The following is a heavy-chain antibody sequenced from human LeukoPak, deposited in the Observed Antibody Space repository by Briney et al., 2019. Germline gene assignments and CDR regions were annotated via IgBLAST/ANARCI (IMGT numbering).Heavy chain of an antibody. D-gene: IGHD2-2*01. CDR1: GGTFSSYA. CDR3: ARGIVVVPASTYCYYGMDV. Sequence: ASVKVSCKASGGTFSSYAISWVRQAPGQGPEWMGGIIPIFGTANYAQKFQGRVTITADESTSTAYMELSSLRSEDTAVYYCARGIVVVPASTYCYYGMDVWGKGTTVTVSS. V-gene: IGHV1-69*01. J-gene: IGHJ6*04. CDR2: IIPIFGTA.